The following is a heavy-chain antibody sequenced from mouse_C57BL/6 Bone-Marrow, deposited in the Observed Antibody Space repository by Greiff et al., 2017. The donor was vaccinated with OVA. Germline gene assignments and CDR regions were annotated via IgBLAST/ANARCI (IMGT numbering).Heavy chain of an antibody. CDR2: ISSGGSYN. J-gene: IGHJ2*01. CDR3: ARRDYGNLIDY. V-gene: IGHV5-6*01. D-gene: IGHD2-1*01. CDR1: GFTFSSYG. Sequence: DVQLVESGGDLVKPGGSLKLSCAASGFTFSSYGMSWVRQTPDKRLEWVATISSGGSYNYYPDSVKGRFTISRDNAKNTLYLQMSSLKSEDTAMYYCARRDYGNLIDYWGQGTTLTVSS.